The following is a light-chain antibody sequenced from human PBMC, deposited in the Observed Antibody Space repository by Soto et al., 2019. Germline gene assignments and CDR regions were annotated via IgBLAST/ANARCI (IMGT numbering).Light chain of an antibody. CDR3: QKYNSDTPT. CDR2: AAS. CDR1: QGISNY. Sequence: DIQMTQSPSSLSASVGDRVTITCRASQGISNYLAWYQQKPGKVPKLLIYAASIFKSGVPSLFSGSGSGTDFALTISSLQPEDVATYYCQKYNSDTPTFGQGTTVDIK. V-gene: IGKV1-27*01. J-gene: IGKJ1*01.